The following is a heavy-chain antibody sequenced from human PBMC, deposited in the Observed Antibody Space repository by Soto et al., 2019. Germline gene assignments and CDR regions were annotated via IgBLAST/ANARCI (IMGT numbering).Heavy chain of an antibody. D-gene: IGHD1-26*01. CDR2: IYYSGST. CDR3: ARQNGGSYGEFDY. Sequence: SETLSLTCTVSGGSISSSSYYWGWIRQPPGKGLEWIGSIYYSGSTYYNPSLKSRVTISVDTSKNQFSLKLSSVTAADTAVYYCARQNGGSYGEFDYWGQGTLVTVSS. J-gene: IGHJ4*02. CDR1: GGSISSSSYY. V-gene: IGHV4-39*01.